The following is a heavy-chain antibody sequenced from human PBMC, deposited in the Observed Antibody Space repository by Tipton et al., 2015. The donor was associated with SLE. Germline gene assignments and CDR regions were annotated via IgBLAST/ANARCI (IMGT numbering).Heavy chain of an antibody. CDR2: IKSKADGGTT. V-gene: IGHV3-15*01. CDR3: IPRGYSGY. Sequence: QLVQSGGGLIQSGGSLRLSCATSGFTFSSYALSWVRRAPGKGLEWVGRIKSKADGGTTDYVAPVKGRFTMSRDDSKNTLYLQMNSLKTEDTAVYYCIPRGYSGYWGQGTLVTVSS. CDR1: GFTFSSYA. J-gene: IGHJ4*02. D-gene: IGHD5-12*01.